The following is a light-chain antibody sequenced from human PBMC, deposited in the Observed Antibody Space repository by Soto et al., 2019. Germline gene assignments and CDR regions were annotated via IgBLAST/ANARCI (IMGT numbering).Light chain of an antibody. CDR2: WAS. CDR3: QQYYSTPWT. J-gene: IGKJ1*01. CDR1: QSVLYSSNNKNY. Sequence: DIVMTQSPDSLAVSLGERATINCKSSQSVLYSSNNKNYLAWYQQKPGQPPKLLLYWASTRESGVPDRFSGSGSGTDFTLTISSLQAGDVAVYYCQQYYSTPWTFGQGTKVEIK. V-gene: IGKV4-1*01.